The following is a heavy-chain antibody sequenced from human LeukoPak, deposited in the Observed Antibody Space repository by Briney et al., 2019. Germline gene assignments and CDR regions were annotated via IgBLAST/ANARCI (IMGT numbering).Heavy chain of an antibody. J-gene: IGHJ4*02. CDR2: IFPIFGIA. Sequence: SVKVSCKASGGTFSSYAIHWVRQAPGQGLEWMGRIFPIFGIANNVQKFQGRATITADKSTSTGKMELSSLRSEETAVYYCARDTYCSRTSCTDYCGEGTLVSVSS. V-gene: IGHV1-69*04. CDR3: ARDTYCSRTSCTDY. D-gene: IGHD2-2*01. CDR1: GGTFSSYA.